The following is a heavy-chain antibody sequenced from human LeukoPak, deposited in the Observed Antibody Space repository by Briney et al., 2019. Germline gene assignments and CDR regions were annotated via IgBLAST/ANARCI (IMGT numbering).Heavy chain of an antibody. V-gene: IGHV1-69*04. CDR3: ARDYGETTAFDI. CDR1: GGTFITYA. J-gene: IGHJ3*02. D-gene: IGHD1-1*01. Sequence: ASLKVSCKASGGTFITYAINWVGQAPGQGREGRGGIIPILGIANYAHQFQGTVTITADKSTTTAYMELSSLRSEDTAVYYCARDYGETTAFDIWGQGTMVTVSS. CDR2: IIPILGIA.